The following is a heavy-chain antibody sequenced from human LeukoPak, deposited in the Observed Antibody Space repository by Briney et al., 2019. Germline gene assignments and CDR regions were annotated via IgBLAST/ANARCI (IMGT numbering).Heavy chain of an antibody. CDR3: ASERDDYTPYYYYGMDV. V-gene: IGHV3-53*01. CDR2: IYSGGST. D-gene: IGHD4-11*01. Sequence: GGALRLSCAAAGFTGSSNYMSLVRQAPGEGLERGSVIYSGGSTYYADSVKGRFTISRDNSKNTLYLQMNSLRAEDTAVYYCASERDDYTPYYYYGMDVWGKGTTVTVSS. CDR1: GFTGSSNY. J-gene: IGHJ6*04.